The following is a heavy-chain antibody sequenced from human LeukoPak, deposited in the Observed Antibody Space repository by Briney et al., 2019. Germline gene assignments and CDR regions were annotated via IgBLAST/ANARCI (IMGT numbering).Heavy chain of an antibody. J-gene: IGHJ4*02. Sequence: GGSLRLSCAASGFTFSSYSMNWVRQAPGKGLEWVSSISSSSSYIYYANSVKGRFTISRDNAKNTLFLQMNSLRAEDTALYYCTTTRPYGTTWAGAFEDWGQGTPVTVSS. V-gene: IGHV3-21*04. CDR1: GFTFSSYS. CDR2: ISSSSSYI. CDR3: TTTRPYGTTWAGAFED. D-gene: IGHD6-19*01.